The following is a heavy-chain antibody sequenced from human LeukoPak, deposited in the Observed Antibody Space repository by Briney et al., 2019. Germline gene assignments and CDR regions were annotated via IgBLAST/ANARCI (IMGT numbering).Heavy chain of an antibody. CDR1: DYTFTSYG. V-gene: IGHV1-18*01. J-gene: IGHJ4*02. Sequence: ASVTVSCKTSDYTFTSYGITWVRQAPGQGLEWMGWISTYNGKTNYVDKFQGRVTMTTDTFTKTVYMHLRSLRSDDTALYYCARGPYYGDLKPDYFDYWGQGTLVTVSS. CDR2: ISTYNGKT. CDR3: ARGPYYGDLKPDYFDY. D-gene: IGHD3-16*01.